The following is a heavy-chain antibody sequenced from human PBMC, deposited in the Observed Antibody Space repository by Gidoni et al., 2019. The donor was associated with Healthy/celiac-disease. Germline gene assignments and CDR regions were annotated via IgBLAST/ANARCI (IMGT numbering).Heavy chain of an antibody. J-gene: IGHJ4*02. V-gene: IGHV3-7*04. Sequence: EVQLVESGGGLVQPGGSLRLSCAASGFTFSSSWMSWVRQAPGKGLEWVANIKQDGSEKYYVDSVKGRFTISRDNAKNSLYLQMNSLRAEDTAVYYCARGRLEFDYWGQGTLVTVSS. CDR3: ARGRLEFDY. CDR2: IKQDGSEK. CDR1: GFTFSSSW. D-gene: IGHD6-25*01.